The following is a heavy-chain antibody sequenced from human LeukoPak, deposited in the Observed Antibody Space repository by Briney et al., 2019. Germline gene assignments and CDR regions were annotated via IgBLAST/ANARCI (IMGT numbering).Heavy chain of an antibody. Sequence: GGSLRLSCAASGFTFSSYWMSWVRQAPGKGLEWVAVISYDGSNKYYADSVKGRFTISRDNSKNTLYLQMNSLRAEDTAVYYCAKLERRFGAFDIWGQGTMVTVSS. CDR2: ISYDGSNK. D-gene: IGHD1-1*01. J-gene: IGHJ3*02. CDR1: GFTFSSYW. V-gene: IGHV3-30*18. CDR3: AKLERRFGAFDI.